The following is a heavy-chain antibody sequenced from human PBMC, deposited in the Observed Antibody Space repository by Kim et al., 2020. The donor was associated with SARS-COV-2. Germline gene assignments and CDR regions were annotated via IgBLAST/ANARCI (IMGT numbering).Heavy chain of an antibody. V-gene: IGHV3-48*02. J-gene: IGHJ4*02. D-gene: IGHD6-13*01. Sequence: IDCADAVKGRCTISRDNAKNSLYLQMSSLRDEDTALYYCARVNSGIAAAVDYWGQGTLLTVSS. CDR3: ARVNSGIAAAVDY. CDR2: I.